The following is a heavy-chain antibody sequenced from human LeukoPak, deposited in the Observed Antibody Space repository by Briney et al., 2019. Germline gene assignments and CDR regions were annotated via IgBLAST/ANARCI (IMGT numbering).Heavy chain of an antibody. Sequence: PGGSLRLSCAASGFTFSSYWMHWVRQAPGKGLVWVSRINSDGSSTSYADSVKGRFTIARDIDKNTLYLQINSLSAEDTAVYYCARDSMVRGVIRQYYYGMDVWGKGTTVTVSS. J-gene: IGHJ6*04. D-gene: IGHD3-10*01. CDR3: ARDSMVRGVIRQYYYGMDV. V-gene: IGHV3-74*01. CDR1: GFTFSSYW. CDR2: INSDGSST.